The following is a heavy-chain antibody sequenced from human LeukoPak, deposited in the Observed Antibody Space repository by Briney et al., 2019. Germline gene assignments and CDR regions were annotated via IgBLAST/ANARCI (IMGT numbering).Heavy chain of an antibody. Sequence: GGSLRLSCAASGFTFSSYGMHWVRQAPGKGLEWVAVISYDGSNKYYADSVKGRFTISRDNSKNTLYLQMNSLGAEDTALYYCARGGWFGELLFDYWGQGTLVTVSS. CDR3: ARGGWFGELLFDY. V-gene: IGHV3-30*03. D-gene: IGHD3-10*01. J-gene: IGHJ4*02. CDR1: GFTFSSYG. CDR2: ISYDGSNK.